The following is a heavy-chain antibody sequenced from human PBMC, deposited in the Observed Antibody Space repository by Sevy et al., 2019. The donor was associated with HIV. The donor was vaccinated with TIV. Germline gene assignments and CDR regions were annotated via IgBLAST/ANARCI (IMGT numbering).Heavy chain of an antibody. D-gene: IGHD6-6*01. CDR3: ARDLIAARRRVYYYGMDV. V-gene: IGHV3-30*04. J-gene: IGHJ6*02. CDR2: ISYDGSNK. Sequence: GGSLRLPCAASGFTFSSYAMHWVRQAPGKGLEWVAVISYDGSNKYYADSVKGRFTISRDNSKNTLYLQMNSLRAEDTAVYYCARDLIAARRRVYYYGMDVWGQGTTVTVSS. CDR1: GFTFSSYA.